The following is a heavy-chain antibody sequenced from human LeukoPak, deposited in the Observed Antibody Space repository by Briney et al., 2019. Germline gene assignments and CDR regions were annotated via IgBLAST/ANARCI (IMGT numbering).Heavy chain of an antibody. CDR3: ARGVDGSGSYYYFDY. J-gene: IGHJ4*02. D-gene: IGHD3-10*01. CDR1: GYTFTSYG. Sequence: GASVKVSCKASGYTFTSYGISWVRQAPGQGLEWMGWISVYNGNTNNAQKLQGRVTMTTDTSTSTAYMELRSLRSDDTAVYYCARGVDGSGSYYYFDYWGQGTLVTVSS. V-gene: IGHV1-18*01. CDR2: ISVYNGNT.